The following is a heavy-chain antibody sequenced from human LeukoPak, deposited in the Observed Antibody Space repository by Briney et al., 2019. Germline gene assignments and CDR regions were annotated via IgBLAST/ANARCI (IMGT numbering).Heavy chain of an antibody. CDR1: GYTFTDYY. J-gene: IGHJ4*02. CDR3: ARGSGSFFDY. V-gene: IGHV1-18*04. CDR2: ISAYNGNT. D-gene: IGHD3-10*01. Sequence: ASVKVSCKASGYTFTDYYVHWVRQAPGQGLEWMGWISAYNGNTNYAQKLQGRVTMTTDTSTSTAYMELRSLRSDDTAVYYCARGSGSFFDYWGQGTLVTVSS.